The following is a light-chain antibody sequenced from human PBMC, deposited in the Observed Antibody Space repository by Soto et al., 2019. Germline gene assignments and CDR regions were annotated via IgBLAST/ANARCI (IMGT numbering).Light chain of an antibody. Sequence: DIEMTMSPSPLAASVGDTVTITCRIASKWLAWYQKKPGKAPKLLIYDASNLERGFPPRFSGSTSGAESTLNIACLQPDDLGTYDCQHRTDFPFGQGTNVALK. CDR3: QHRTDFP. J-gene: IGKJ2*01. CDR1: SKW. V-gene: IGKV1-5*01. CDR2: DAS.